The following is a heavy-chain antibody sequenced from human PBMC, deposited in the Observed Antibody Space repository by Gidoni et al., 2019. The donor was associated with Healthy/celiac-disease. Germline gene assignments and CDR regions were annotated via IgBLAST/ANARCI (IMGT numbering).Heavy chain of an antibody. V-gene: IGHV4-61*02. J-gene: IGHJ6*02. Sequence: QVQLQESGPGLVKPSQTLSLTCTVSGGSISSGSYSRSWIRQPAGKGLEWTGRVYTSGSTNYNPSLKSRVTISVDTSKNQFSLKLSSVTAADTAVYYCARDRPYSSSSYHYYYGMDVWGQGTTVTVSS. CDR2: VYTSGST. D-gene: IGHD6-6*01. CDR1: GGSISSGSYS. CDR3: ARDRPYSSSSYHYYYGMDV.